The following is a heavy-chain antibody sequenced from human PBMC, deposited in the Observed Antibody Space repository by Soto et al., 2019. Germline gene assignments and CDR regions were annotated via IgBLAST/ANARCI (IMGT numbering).Heavy chain of an antibody. D-gene: IGHD3-3*01. V-gene: IGHV2-5*02. J-gene: IGHJ4*02. Sequence: SGPTLVNPTQTLTLTCTFSGYSLSTSGVGVGWIRQPPGKALEWLALIYWDDDKRYSPSLKSRLTITKDTSKNQVVLTMTNMDPVDTATYYRAHRQSTIFGVVIHSRWGQGTLVTVSS. CDR3: AHRQSTIFGVVIHSR. CDR2: IYWDDDK. CDR1: GYSLSTSGVG.